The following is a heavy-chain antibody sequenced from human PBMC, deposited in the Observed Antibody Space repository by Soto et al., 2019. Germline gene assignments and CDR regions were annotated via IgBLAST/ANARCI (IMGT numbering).Heavy chain of an antibody. CDR2: IYYSGST. Sequence: QVQLQESGPGLVKPSQTLSLTCTVSGGSISSGDYYWSWIRQPPGKGLEWIGYIYYSGSTYYNPSLRSRVMISVDTSKHQFSLKLSSVTAADTAVYYCARDKAPVRGLSVYYFDYWGQGTLVTVSS. CDR3: ARDKAPVRGLSVYYFDY. D-gene: IGHD1-20*01. V-gene: IGHV4-30-4*01. J-gene: IGHJ4*02. CDR1: GGSISSGDYY.